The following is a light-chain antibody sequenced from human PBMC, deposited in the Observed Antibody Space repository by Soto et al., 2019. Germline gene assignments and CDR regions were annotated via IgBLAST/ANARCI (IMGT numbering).Light chain of an antibody. Sequence: QSALTQPASVSGSPGQSITISCTGSSIDVGGYDFVSWYQQHPGKAPRLIIYEVSHRPSGVSDRFSASKGGNTASLTISGLQGEDEADYYCSSYVFRSTLVVFGGGIRLTVL. CDR2: EVS. J-gene: IGLJ2*01. CDR3: SSYVFRSTLVV. V-gene: IGLV2-14*03. CDR1: SIDVGGYDF.